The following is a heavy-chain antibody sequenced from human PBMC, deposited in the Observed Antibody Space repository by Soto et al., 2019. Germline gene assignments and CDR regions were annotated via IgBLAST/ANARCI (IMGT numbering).Heavy chain of an antibody. CDR2: IYYSGST. Sequence: SETLSLTCTVSGGSISSGDYYWSWIRQPPGKGLEWIGYIYYSGSTYYNPSLKSRVTISVDTSKNQFSLKLSSVTAADTAVYYCARSGYDFYYYYGMDVWGQGTTVTVS. CDR3: ARSGYDFYYYYGMDV. D-gene: IGHD5-12*01. CDR1: GGSISSGDYY. V-gene: IGHV4-30-4*01. J-gene: IGHJ6*02.